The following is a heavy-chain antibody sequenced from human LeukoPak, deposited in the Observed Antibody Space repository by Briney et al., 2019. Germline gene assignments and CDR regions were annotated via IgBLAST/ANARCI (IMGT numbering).Heavy chain of an antibody. V-gene: IGHV1-18*04. J-gene: IGHJ6*04. CDR2: ISAYNGNT. Sequence: SVTVSCKASGCTFISYGFCWVRQAPGEGLVGMRWISAYNGNTNYAQKVQGRVTMTTDTSTSTAYMEMRILRSDDTAVYYCAREGYSGYGGYYYYGMDVWGKGATVTVSS. D-gene: IGHD5-12*01. CDR1: GCTFISYG. CDR3: AREGYSGYGGYYYYGMDV.